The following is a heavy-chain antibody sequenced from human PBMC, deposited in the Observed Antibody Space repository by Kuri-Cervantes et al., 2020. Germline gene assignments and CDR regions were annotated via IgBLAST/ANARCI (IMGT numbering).Heavy chain of an antibody. CDR1: GFTFGSFA. J-gene: IGHJ4*02. CDR2: IWYDGSNK. Sequence: GESLKISCAASGFTFGSFAMHWVRQAPGKGLEWVSVIWYDGSNKYYADSVKGRFTISRDNSKNTLYLQMNSLRAEDTAVYYCTTVFFPGYQWGQRTLVTVSS. D-gene: IGHD5-18*01. CDR3: TTVFFPGYQ. V-gene: IGHV3-33*08.